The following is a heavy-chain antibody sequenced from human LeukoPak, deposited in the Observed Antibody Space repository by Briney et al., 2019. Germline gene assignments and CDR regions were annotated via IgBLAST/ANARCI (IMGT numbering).Heavy chain of an antibody. CDR1: GFTFSSYE. CDR3: ARDRGSGGSCLFDY. V-gene: IGHV3-48*03. Sequence: GGSLRLSCAASGFTFSSYEMNWARQAPGKGLEWVSYISSSGSTIYYADSVKGRFTISRDNAKNSLYLQMNSLRAEDTAVYYCARDRGSGGSCLFDYWGQGTLVTVSS. J-gene: IGHJ4*02. CDR2: ISSSGSTI. D-gene: IGHD2-15*01.